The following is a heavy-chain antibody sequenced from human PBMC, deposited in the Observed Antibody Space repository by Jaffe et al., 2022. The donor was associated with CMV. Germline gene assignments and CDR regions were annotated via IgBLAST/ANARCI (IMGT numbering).Heavy chain of an antibody. Sequence: QVQLQESGPGLVKPSETLSLTCTVSGGSISSYYWSWIRQPPGKGLEWIGYIYYSGSTNYNPSLKSRVTISVDTSKNQFSLKLSSVTAADTAVYYCARADYYYDSSGYYYGDAFDIWGQGTMVTVSS. J-gene: IGHJ3*02. CDR3: ARADYYYDSSGYYYGDAFDI. D-gene: IGHD3-22*01. CDR1: GGSISSYY. CDR2: IYYSGST. V-gene: IGHV4-59*01.